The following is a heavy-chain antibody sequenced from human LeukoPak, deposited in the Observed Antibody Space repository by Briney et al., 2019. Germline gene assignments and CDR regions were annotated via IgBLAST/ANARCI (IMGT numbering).Heavy chain of an antibody. J-gene: IGHJ4*02. CDR3: ARVPRELLGC. V-gene: IGHV1-8*01. CDR2: MNPSGNT. Sequence: GASVKVSCKASGYTFTSYDINWVRQATGQGLEWMGYMNPSGNTGYAQKFQGRVTMTRNTSISTAYMELSSLRSEDTAVYYCARVPRELLGCWGQGTLVTVSS. D-gene: IGHD1-26*01. CDR1: GYTFTSYD.